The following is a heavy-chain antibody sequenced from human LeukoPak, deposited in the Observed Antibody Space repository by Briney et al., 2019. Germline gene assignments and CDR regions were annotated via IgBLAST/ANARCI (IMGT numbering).Heavy chain of an antibody. V-gene: IGHV4-31*03. D-gene: IGHD4-11*01. CDR1: GGSISSGGYY. CDR3: ARSYHSIQVDY. CDR2: IYYSGST. Sequence: PSETLSLTCTVSGGSISSGGYYWSWIRQHPGKGLEWIGYIYYSGSTYYNPSLKSRVTISVDTSKNQFSLKLSSVTAADTAVYYCARSYHSIQVDYWGQGTPVTVSS. J-gene: IGHJ4*02.